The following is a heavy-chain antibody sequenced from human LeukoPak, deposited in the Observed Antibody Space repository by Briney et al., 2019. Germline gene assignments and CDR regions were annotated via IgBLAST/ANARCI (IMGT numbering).Heavy chain of an antibody. J-gene: IGHJ4*02. V-gene: IGHV1-46*01. CDR3: AVQEMATTPLLDY. CDR2: INPSGGST. D-gene: IGHD5-24*01. CDR1: GYTFTSYY. Sequence: ASVKVSCKASGYTFTSYYMHWERQAPGQGLEWMGIINPSGGSTSYAQKFQGRVTMTRDTSTSTVYMELSSLRSEDTAVYYCAVQEMATTPLLDYWGQGTPVTVSS.